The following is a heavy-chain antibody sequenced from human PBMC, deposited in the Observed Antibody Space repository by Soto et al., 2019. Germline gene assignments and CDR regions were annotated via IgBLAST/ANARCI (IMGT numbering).Heavy chain of an antibody. V-gene: IGHV4-31*03. J-gene: IGHJ5*02. D-gene: IGHD3-10*01. CDR2: IYYSGST. Sequence: QVQLQESGPGLVKPSQTLSLTCTVSGGSISSGGYYWSWIRQHPGKGLEWIGYIYYSGSTYYNPSLKSRVTISVDTSKNQFSLKLSSVTAADTTVYYCARGGLESHGENWFDPWGQGTLVTVSS. CDR1: GGSISSGGYY. CDR3: ARGGLESHGENWFDP.